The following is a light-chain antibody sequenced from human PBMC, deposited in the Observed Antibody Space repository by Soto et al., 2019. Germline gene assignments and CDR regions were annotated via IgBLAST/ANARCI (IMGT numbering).Light chain of an antibody. Sequence: ALTQSPGTLSSSPGERATLSCRASQSVSRYLAWYQQKPGQAPRLLIYDASNRATGIPARFSGSGSGTDFTLTISSLEPEDFAVYYCQQRSNWPPITFGQGTRLEIK. CDR1: QSVSRY. CDR3: QQRSNWPPIT. CDR2: DAS. V-gene: IGKV3-11*01. J-gene: IGKJ5*01.